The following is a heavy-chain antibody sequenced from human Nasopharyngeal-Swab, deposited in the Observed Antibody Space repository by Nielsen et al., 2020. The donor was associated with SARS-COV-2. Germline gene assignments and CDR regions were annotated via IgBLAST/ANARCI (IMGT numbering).Heavy chain of an antibody. V-gene: IGHV3-30-3*01. D-gene: IGHD3-22*01. CDR1: GFTFSSYA. CDR2: ISYDGSNK. CDR3: ARDPYYYDSSGYLDH. Sequence: GESLKISCAASGFTFSSYAMHWVRQAPGKGLEWVAVISYDGSNKYYADSVKGRFTISRDNSKNTLYLQMNSLRAEDTAVYYCARDPYYYDSSGYLDHWGQGTLVTVSS. J-gene: IGHJ4*02.